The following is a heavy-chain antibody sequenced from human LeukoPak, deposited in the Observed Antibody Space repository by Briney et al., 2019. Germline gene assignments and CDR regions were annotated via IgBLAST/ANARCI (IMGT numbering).Heavy chain of an antibody. J-gene: IGHJ5*02. CDR1: VFTHSNYD. V-gene: IGHV3-21*01. CDR3: ARADCSSSTCYLRRSWFDP. CDR2: ISISSRYI. D-gene: IGHD2-2*01. Sequence: GRSLRLSRAASVFTHSNYDMNGVPDAPGRGVGWVSAISISSRYIYYKDSVSGRFTNSRDDAKNSLHLEMNSLRAEDTAVYYCARADCSSSTCYLRRSWFDPWGQGTLVTAS.